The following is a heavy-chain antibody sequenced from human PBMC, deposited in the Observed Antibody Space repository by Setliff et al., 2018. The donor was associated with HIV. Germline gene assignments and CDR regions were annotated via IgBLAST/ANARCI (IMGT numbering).Heavy chain of an antibody. V-gene: IGHV3-21*01. Sequence: PGGSLRLSCAASGFTFTDYTMNWVRQAPGKGLEWVSSITSGSTYVNYADSVKGRFSISRDNSKNTLYLQMNSLRAEDTAVYYCAKDRRYYYGSGSYAAETWGQGTLVTVSS. J-gene: IGHJ5*02. D-gene: IGHD3-10*01. CDR2: ITSGSTYV. CDR1: GFTFTDYT. CDR3: AKDRRYYYGSGSYAAET.